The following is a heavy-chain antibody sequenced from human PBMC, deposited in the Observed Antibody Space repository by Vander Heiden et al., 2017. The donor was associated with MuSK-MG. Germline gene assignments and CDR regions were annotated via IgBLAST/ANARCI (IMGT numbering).Heavy chain of an antibody. D-gene: IGHD3-10*01. V-gene: IGHV5-51*01. CDR3: ARHLMGSYYYYYMDV. CDR1: GSSITSTW. J-gene: IGHJ6*03. CDR2: IYPGDSDT. Sequence: VQLVQSGAEETTPGESPKTFFTGSGSSITSTWIGWVRQMPGKGLEWMGIIYPGDSDTRYSPSFQGQVTISADKSISTAYLQWSSLKASDTAMYYCARHLMGSYYYYYMDVWGKGTTVTVSS.